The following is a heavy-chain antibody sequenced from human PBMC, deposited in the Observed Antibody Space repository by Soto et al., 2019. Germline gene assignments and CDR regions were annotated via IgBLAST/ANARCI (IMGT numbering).Heavy chain of an antibody. J-gene: IGHJ6*02. V-gene: IGHV3-30*18. CDR2: ISYDGSNK. CDR1: GFTFSSYG. D-gene: IGHD6-19*01. Sequence: QVQLVESGGGVVQPGRSLRLSCAASGFTFSSYGMHWVRQAPGKGLEWVAVISYDGSNKYYADSVKGRFTICRDNSKNTLYLQMNSLRAEDTAVYYCAKDAVAGNYYYYGMDVWGQGTTVTVSS. CDR3: AKDAVAGNYYYYGMDV.